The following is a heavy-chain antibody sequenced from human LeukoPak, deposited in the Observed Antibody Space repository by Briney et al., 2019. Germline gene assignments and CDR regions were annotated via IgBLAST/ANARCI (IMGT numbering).Heavy chain of an antibody. CDR2: IKSDGSGT. J-gene: IGHJ3*02. Sequence: PGGSLRLSCAASGFTFSSYWMYWVRQAPGKGLVWVSHIKSDGSGTSYADSVKGRFTISRDNAKNTLYLQMDSLRAEDTGVYYCARSRGYTFHIWGQGTLVTVSS. CDR3: ARSRGYTFHI. D-gene: IGHD5-18*01. V-gene: IGHV3-74*01. CDR1: GFTFSSYW.